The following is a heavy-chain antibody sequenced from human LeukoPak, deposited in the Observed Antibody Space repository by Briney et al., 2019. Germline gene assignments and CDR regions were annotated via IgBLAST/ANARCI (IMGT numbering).Heavy chain of an antibody. Sequence: GGSLRLSCAASGFTFSRYAMYWVRQAPGKGLEWVAVIWHDGSNEYYADSVKGRFTISRDNSKNTLYLQMNSLRAEDTAVYYCARTYSSWFDYWGQGTLVTVSS. CDR3: ARTYSSWFDY. D-gene: IGHD6-6*01. CDR1: GFTFSRYA. J-gene: IGHJ4*02. CDR2: IWHDGSNE. V-gene: IGHV3-33*07.